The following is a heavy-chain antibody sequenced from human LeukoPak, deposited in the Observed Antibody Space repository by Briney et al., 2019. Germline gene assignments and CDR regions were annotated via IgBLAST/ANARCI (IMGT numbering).Heavy chain of an antibody. V-gene: IGHV1-69*13. J-gene: IGHJ3*02. CDR2: IIPIFGTA. CDR3: ASPADGDYAFDI. D-gene: IGHD4-17*01. Sequence: ASVKVSCKASGGTFISYAISWVRQAPGQGLEWMGGIIPIFGTANYAQKFQGRVTITADESTSTAYMELSSLRSEDTAVYYCASPADGDYAFDIWGQGTMVTVSS. CDR1: GGTFISYA.